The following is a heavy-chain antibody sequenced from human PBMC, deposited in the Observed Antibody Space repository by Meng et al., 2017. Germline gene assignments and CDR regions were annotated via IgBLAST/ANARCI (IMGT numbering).Heavy chain of an antibody. CDR2: ISGGST. CDR3: MAGTGKYYFDY. Sequence: GESLKISCAASGFTVSSNEMSWVRQAPGKGLEWVSSISGGSTYYADSRKGRFTISRGNSKNTLPLQMNSLRAEDTAVYRPMAGTGKYYFDYWGQGTLVTVSS. D-gene: IGHD6-19*01. CDR1: GFTVSSNE. J-gene: IGHJ4*02. V-gene: IGHV3-38-3*01.